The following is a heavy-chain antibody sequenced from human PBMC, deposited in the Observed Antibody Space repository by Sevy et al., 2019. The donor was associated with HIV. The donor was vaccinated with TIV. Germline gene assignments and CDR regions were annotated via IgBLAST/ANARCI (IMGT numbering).Heavy chain of an antibody. CDR2: ISSSGSII. CDR3: ATSGGVTDYGMDV. Sequence: GGSLRLSCEASGFTFSSYEMNWVRQAPGKGLEWVLYISSSGSIISYADSVKGRFTISRDNAKSSLYLQMNSLRAEDTAVYYCATSGGVTDYGMDVWGQGTTVTVSS. J-gene: IGHJ6*02. D-gene: IGHD3-16*01. CDR1: GFTFSSYE. V-gene: IGHV3-48*03.